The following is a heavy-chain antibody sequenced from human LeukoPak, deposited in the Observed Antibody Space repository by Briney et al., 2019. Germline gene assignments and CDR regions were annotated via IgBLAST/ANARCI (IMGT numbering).Heavy chain of an antibody. CDR2: INHSGST. Sequence: PSETLSLTCAVYGGSFSGYYWSWIRQPPGKGLEWIGEINHSGSTNYNPSLKSRVTISVDTSKNQFSLKLSSVTAADTAVYYCAKEGAGLIDWGQGTLVTVSS. CDR3: AKEGAGLID. D-gene: IGHD3/OR15-3a*01. CDR1: GGSFSGYY. V-gene: IGHV4-34*01. J-gene: IGHJ4*02.